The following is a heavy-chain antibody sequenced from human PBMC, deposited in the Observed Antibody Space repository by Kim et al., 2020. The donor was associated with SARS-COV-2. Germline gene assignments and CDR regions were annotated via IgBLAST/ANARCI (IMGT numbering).Heavy chain of an antibody. CDR2: KYYSGTT. V-gene: IGHV4-59*12. CDR3: ARAPGLAAPGRSVRLFDS. Sequence: SETLSPTCTVSGGSISGYYWNWIRQAPGKGLEWVGYKYYSGTTNYNPSLKSRVAISIDASKNQFSLNLRSVTAFDTAVYYCARAPGLAAPGRSVRLFDS. J-gene: IGHJ4*01. CDR1: GGSISGYY. D-gene: IGHD6-13*01.